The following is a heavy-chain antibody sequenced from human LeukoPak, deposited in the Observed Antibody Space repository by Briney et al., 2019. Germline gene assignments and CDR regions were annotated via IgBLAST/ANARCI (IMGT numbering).Heavy chain of an antibody. CDR2: ISSSGSTI. D-gene: IGHD3-3*01. J-gene: IGHJ4*02. CDR1: GFTFSDYY. CDR3: ARDFPYDFWSAPADY. Sequence: PGGSLRLSCAASGFTFSDYYMSWIRQAPGKGLEWVSYISSSGSTIYYADSVKGRFTISRDNAKNSLYLQMNSLRAEDTAVYYCARDFPYDFWSAPADYWGQGTLVTVSS. V-gene: IGHV3-11*04.